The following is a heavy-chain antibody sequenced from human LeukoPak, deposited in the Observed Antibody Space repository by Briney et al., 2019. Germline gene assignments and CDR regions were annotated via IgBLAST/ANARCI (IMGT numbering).Heavy chain of an antibody. CDR3: ARGDLSSWPYYYYYYGMDV. D-gene: IGHD6-13*01. CDR1: GYTFTSYD. J-gene: IGHJ6*02. CDR2: MNPNSGNT. V-gene: IGHV1-8*01. Sequence: ASVTVSCKASGYTFTSYDINWVRQATGQGLEWMGWMNPNSGNTGYAQKFQGRVTMTRNTSISTAYMELSSLRSEDTAVYYCARGDLSSWPYYYYYYGMDVWGQGTTVTVSS.